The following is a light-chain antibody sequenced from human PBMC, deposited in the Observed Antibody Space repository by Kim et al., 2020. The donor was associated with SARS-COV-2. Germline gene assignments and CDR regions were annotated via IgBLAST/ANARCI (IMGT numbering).Light chain of an antibody. V-gene: IGKV3-15*01. Sequence: SVSMGDGATFFCRATEKLGDNLAWYHQTSGQAPRALIYGTSTRATGVPDRVTGSGSGTEFSLTISNLQAEDVGIYFCQQYNNGWSFGQGTKVDIK. J-gene: IGKJ1*01. CDR1: EKLGDN. CDR2: GTS. CDR3: QQYNNGWS.